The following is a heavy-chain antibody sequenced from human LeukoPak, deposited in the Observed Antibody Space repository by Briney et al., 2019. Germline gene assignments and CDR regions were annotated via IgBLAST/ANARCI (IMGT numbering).Heavy chain of an antibody. J-gene: IGHJ6*02. CDR1: GFTFSSYA. CDR3: ARDPAVWQQLVPSYYYYGIDV. V-gene: IGHV3-30*04. Sequence: GGSLRLSCAASGFTFSSYAMHWVCQAPGKGLEWVAVISYDGSNKYYADSVKGRFTISRDNSKNTLYLQMNSLRAEDTAVYYCARDPAVWQQLVPSYYYYGIDVWGQGTTVTVSS. CDR2: ISYDGSNK. D-gene: IGHD6-13*01.